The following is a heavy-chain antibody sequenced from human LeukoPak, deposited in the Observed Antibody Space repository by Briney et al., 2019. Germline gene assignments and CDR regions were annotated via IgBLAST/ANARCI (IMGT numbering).Heavy chain of an antibody. CDR3: AKVMPLYQLQWGLYDY. CDR1: GFTFSSYA. CDR2: ISGSGGST. V-gene: IGHV3-23*01. J-gene: IGHJ4*02. D-gene: IGHD2-2*01. Sequence: GGSLRLFCAASGFTFSSYAMSWVRQAPGKGLEWVSAISGSGGSTYYADSVKGRFTISRDNSKNTLYLQMNSLRAEDTAVYYCAKVMPLYQLQWGLYDYWGQGTLVTVSS.